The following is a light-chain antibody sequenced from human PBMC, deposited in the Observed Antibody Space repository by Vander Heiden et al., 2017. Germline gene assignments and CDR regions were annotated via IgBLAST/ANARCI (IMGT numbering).Light chain of an antibody. CDR2: RNK. CDR3: ATYDDNLRSPV. CDR1: SSNIGPNS. J-gene: IGLJ2*01. Sequence: QSALPQPPSASATPGQTLTISCSGSSSNIGPNSVYWYQQLPGRAPKLLIYRNKDRPSGVPDRFSGSKSGTSASLAISGLRSEDEADYFCATYDDNLRSPVFGGGTKLTVL. V-gene: IGLV1-47*01.